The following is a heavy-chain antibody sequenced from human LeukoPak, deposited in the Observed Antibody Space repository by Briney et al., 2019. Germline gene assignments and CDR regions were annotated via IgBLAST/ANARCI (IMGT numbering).Heavy chain of an antibody. V-gene: IGHV3-21*01. CDR1: GFTFSSYS. CDR3: ARDKRITMVRGVIMLTAFDI. D-gene: IGHD3-10*01. Sequence: PGGSLRLSCAASGFTFSSYSMNWVCQAPGKGLEWVSSISSSSSYIYYADSVKGRFTISRDNAKNSLYLQMNSLRAEDTAVYYCARDKRITMVRGVIMLTAFDIWGQGTMVTVSS. J-gene: IGHJ3*02. CDR2: ISSSSSYI.